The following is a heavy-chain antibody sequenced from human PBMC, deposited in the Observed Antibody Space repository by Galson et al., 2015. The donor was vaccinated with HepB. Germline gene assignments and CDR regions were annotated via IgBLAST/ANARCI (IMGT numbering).Heavy chain of an antibody. Sequence: SLRLSCAASGFNVSTNYVSWVRQAPGKGLEWVSVIFSNGGAYYANPVKGRFTVSRDKSMNTVYLQMNSLRPEDTAVYYCAREPWAGYAFDPWGQGTLVTVSS. CDR2: IFSNGGA. CDR1: GFNVSTNY. J-gene: IGHJ5*02. D-gene: IGHD2-2*01. V-gene: IGHV3-66*01. CDR3: AREPWAGYAFDP.